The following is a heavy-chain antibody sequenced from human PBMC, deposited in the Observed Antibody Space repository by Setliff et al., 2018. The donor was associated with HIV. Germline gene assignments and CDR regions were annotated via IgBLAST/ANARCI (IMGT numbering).Heavy chain of an antibody. J-gene: IGHJ4*02. CDR1: GGSISNSNYF. Sequence: PSETLSLTCTVSGGSISNSNYFWGWVRQPPGKGLEWIGYIYTTGSTNYNPSLKRRVTISVDTSKNPFSLKLSSVTAADTTVYYCARHSGLGGYYSPFDYWGPGTLVTVSS. V-gene: IGHV4-39*01. D-gene: IGHD3-22*01. CDR3: ARHSGLGGYYSPFDY. CDR2: IYTTGST.